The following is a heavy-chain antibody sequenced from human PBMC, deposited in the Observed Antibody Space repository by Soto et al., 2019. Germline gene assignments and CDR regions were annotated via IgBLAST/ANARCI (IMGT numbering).Heavy chain of an antibody. CDR2: IYYSGST. CDR1: GGSISSSSYY. D-gene: IGHD1-26*01. J-gene: IGHJ4*02. CDR3: ARHDGHSGSLIGY. Sequence: QLQLQESGPGLVKPSETLSLTCTVSGGSISSSSYYWGWIRQPPGKGLEWIGSIYYSGSTYYNPSLKSRVTISVDTSKNQFSLKLSSVTAADTAVYCARHDGHSGSLIGYWGQGTLVTVSS. V-gene: IGHV4-39*01.